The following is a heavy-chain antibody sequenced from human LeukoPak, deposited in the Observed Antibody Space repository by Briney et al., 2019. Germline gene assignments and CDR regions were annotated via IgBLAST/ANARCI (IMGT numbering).Heavy chain of an antibody. D-gene: IGHD1-1*01. CDR1: GGSFSGYY. Sequence: KTSETLSLTCAVYGGSFSGYYWSWLRQPPGKGLEWIGEINHSGSTNYNPSLKSRVTISVDTSKNQFSLKLSSVTAADTAVYYCAREPLEWEGGKNFDYWGQGTLVTVSS. CDR2: INHSGST. CDR3: AREPLEWEGGKNFDY. J-gene: IGHJ4*02. V-gene: IGHV4-34*01.